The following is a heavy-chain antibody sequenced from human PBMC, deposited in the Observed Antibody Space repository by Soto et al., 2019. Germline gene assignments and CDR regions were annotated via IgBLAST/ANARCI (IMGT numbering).Heavy chain of an antibody. J-gene: IGHJ6*02. CDR2: ITDRGTST. V-gene: IGHV3-23*01. CDR1: GFTFSSYA. CDR3: AKETIWGVGPGYYGMDV. D-gene: IGHD3-3*01. Sequence: GGSLRLSCVASGFTFSSYAMNWLRQAPGKGLEWVSAITDRGTSTYYADSVKGRFTISRDSTKNTLYLQMNSLRAEDTAIYYRAKETIWGVGPGYYGMDVWGQGTTVTVTS.